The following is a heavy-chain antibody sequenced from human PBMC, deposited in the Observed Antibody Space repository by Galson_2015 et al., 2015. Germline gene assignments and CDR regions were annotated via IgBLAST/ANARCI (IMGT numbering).Heavy chain of an antibody. V-gene: IGHV3-30*18. CDR3: AKDHCTNGVCYMDV. J-gene: IGHJ6*02. Sequence: LRLSCAASGFTFSSYGMHWVRQAPGKGLEWVAFISYDGSNKYYADSVKGRFTISRDNSKNTLYLQMNSLRAEDTAVHYCAKDHCTNGVCYMDVWGQGTTVTVSS. D-gene: IGHD2-8*01. CDR2: ISYDGSNK. CDR1: GFTFSSYG.